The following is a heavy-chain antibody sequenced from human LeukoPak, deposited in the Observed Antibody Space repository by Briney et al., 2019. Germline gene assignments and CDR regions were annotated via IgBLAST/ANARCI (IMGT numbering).Heavy chain of an antibody. CDR2: IYYSGST. D-gene: IGHD2-2*01. J-gene: IGHJ3*02. V-gene: IGHV4-30-4*08. CDR3: ARHHVPAAMYNAFDI. Sequence: SETLSLTCTVSGGSISSSDYFWNWFRQPPGKGLEWIGYIYYSGSTSYNPSLKSRLTISADTSKNQFSLKLSSVTAADTAVYYCARHHVPAAMYNAFDIWGQGTMVTVSS. CDR1: GGSISSSDYF.